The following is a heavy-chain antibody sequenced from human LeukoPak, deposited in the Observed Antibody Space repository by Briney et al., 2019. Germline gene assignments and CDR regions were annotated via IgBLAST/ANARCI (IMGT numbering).Heavy chain of an antibody. CDR1: GFTFSGYG. Sequence: GGSLRLSCAASGFTFSGYGMSWVRQAPGKGLEWVSVISGSGGSTYYADSVKGRFTISRDNSKNTLYLQMNSLRTEDTAVYYCATDTAPDYWGQGTLVTVSS. V-gene: IGHV3-23*01. D-gene: IGHD5-18*01. CDR2: ISGSGGST. CDR3: ATDTAPDY. J-gene: IGHJ4*02.